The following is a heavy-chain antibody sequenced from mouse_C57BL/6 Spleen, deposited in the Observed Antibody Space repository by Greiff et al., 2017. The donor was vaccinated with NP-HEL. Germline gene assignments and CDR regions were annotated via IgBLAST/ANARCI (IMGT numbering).Heavy chain of an antibody. CDR1: GYTFTSYG. J-gene: IGHJ3*01. CDR3: ARSRAFAY. CDR2: IYPRSGNT. Sequence: VMLVESGAELARPGASVKLSCKASGYTFTSYGISWVKQRTGQGLEWIGEIYPRSGNTYYNEKFKGKATLTADKSSSTAYMELRSLTSEDSAVYFCARSRAFAYWGQGTLVTVSA. V-gene: IGHV1-81*01. D-gene: IGHD3-3*01.